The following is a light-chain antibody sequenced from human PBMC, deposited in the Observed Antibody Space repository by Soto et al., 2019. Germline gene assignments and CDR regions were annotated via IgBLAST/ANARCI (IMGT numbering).Light chain of an antibody. CDR3: QQRSNWPRT. CDR1: QNIYNH. V-gene: IGKV3-11*01. Sequence: QSPATLSVSTRERVTLSCRASQNIYNHMSWFLQKPGQAPRLLIYDVSNRATGIPARFSGSGSGTDFTLTISSLEPEDFAVYYCQQRSNWPRTFGQGSKVDVK. CDR2: DVS. J-gene: IGKJ1*01.